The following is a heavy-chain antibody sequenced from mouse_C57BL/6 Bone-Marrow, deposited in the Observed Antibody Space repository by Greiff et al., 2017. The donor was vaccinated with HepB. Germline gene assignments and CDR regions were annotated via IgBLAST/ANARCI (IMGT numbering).Heavy chain of an antibody. CDR1: GFTFTDYY. V-gene: IGHV7-3*01. CDR3: AATVVGPYFDY. D-gene: IGHD1-1*01. CDR2: IRNKANGYTT. J-gene: IGHJ2*01. Sequence: VQLKESGGGLVQPGGSLSLSCAASGFTFTDYYMSWVRQPPGKALEWLGFIRNKANGYTTEYSASVKGRFTISRDNSQSILYLQMNALRAEDSATYYCAATVVGPYFDYWGQGTTLTVSS.